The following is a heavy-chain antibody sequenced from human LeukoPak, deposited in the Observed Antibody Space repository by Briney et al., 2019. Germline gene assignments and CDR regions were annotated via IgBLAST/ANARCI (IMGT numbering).Heavy chain of an antibody. V-gene: IGHV1-18*01. CDR3: ARVDDILTGYFHDAFDI. CDR1: GGTFSSNA. Sequence: EASVKVSCKASGGTFSSNAISWVRQAPGQGLEWMGWISAYNGNTNYAQKLQGRVTMTTDTSTSTAYMELRSLRSDDTAVYYCARVDDILTGYFHDAFDIWGQGTMVTVSS. J-gene: IGHJ3*02. D-gene: IGHD3-9*01. CDR2: ISAYNGNT.